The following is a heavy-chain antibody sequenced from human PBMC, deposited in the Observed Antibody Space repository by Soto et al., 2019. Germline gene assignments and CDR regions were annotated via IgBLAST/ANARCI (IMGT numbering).Heavy chain of an antibody. CDR1: GGTFSSYA. CDR2: IIPIFGTA. J-gene: IGHJ6*02. V-gene: IGHV1-69*01. D-gene: IGHD1-26*01. Sequence: QVQLVQSGAEVKKPGSSVKVSCKASGGTFSSYAISWVRQAPGQGLEWMGGIIPIFGTANYAQKFQGRVTINADESTSTAYMELSSLRSEDTAVYYCARARWEATLGTYYGMDVWGQGITVTVSS. CDR3: ARARWEATLGTYYGMDV.